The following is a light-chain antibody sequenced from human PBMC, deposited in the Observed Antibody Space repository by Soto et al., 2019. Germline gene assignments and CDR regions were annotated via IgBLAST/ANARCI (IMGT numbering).Light chain of an antibody. Sequence: SYELAQPPSVSVAPGQTAKITRGGNNIGRKSVHWYQQKPGQAPVLVVYGDSDRPSGIPDRFSGSNSGNTATLTISRVEAGDEAEYYCQVWDSSSDHVVFGGGTKLTVL. CDR3: QVWDSSSDHVV. CDR2: GDS. V-gene: IGLV3-21*02. J-gene: IGLJ2*01. CDR1: NIGRKS.